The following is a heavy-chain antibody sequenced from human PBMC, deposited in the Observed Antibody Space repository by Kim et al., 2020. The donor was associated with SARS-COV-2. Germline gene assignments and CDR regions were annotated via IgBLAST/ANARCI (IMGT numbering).Heavy chain of an antibody. V-gene: IGHV4-61*01. D-gene: IGHD3-10*01. Sequence: SETLSLTCTVSGGSVSSGSYYWSWIRQPPGKGLEWIGYIYYSGSTNYNPSLKSRVTISVDTSKNQFSLKLSSVTAADTAVYYCARVIPSTYYYGSGLDYWGQGTLVTVSS. CDR2: IYYSGST. J-gene: IGHJ4*02. CDR1: GGSVSSGSYY. CDR3: ARVIPSTYYYGSGLDY.